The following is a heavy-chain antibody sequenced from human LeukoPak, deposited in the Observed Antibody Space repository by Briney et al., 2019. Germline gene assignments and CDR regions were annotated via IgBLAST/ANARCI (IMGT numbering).Heavy chain of an antibody. CDR2: ISSSGSTI. CDR3: ASIPIVDY. V-gene: IGHV3-48*03. CDR1: GFTFSSYE. J-gene: IGHJ4*02. Sequence: HTGGSLRLSCAASGFTFSSYEMNWVRQAPGKGLELVSYISSSGSTIYYADSVKGRFTISRDNAKNSLYLQMNSLRAEDTAVYYCASIPIVDYWGQGTLVTVSS.